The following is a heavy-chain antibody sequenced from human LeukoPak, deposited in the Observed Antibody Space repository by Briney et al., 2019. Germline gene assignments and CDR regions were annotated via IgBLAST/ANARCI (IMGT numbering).Heavy chain of an antibody. Sequence: GGSLRLSCAASGFTFSSYSMNWVRQAPGKGLEWVSSISSSSSYIYYADSVKGRFTISRDNAKNSLYLQMNSLRAEDTAVYYCARDGAIVVVPAAIVPRHFDYWGQGTLVTVSS. V-gene: IGHV3-21*01. D-gene: IGHD2-2*02. CDR3: ARDGAIVVVPAAIVPRHFDY. CDR2: ISSSSSYI. J-gene: IGHJ4*02. CDR1: GFTFSSYS.